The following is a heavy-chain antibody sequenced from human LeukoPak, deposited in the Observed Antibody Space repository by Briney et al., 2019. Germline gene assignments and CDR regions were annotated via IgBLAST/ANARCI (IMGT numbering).Heavy chain of an antibody. Sequence: GGSLRLSCVVSGITLSNYGMSWVRQAPGKGLEWVSGISERGGSTNYADSVKGRFIISRDTSKNTVYLQMNSLRVEDTAVYCAKRGIVIRAVIGSHKEAYYFDYWGQGILVTVSS. D-gene: IGHD3-10*01. CDR2: ISERGGST. V-gene: IGHV3-23*01. J-gene: IGHJ4*02. CDR1: GITLSNYG. CDR3: AKRGIVIRAVIGSHKEAYYFDY.